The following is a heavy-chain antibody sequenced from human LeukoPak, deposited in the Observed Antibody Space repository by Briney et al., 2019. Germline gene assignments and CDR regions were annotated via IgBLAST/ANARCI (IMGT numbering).Heavy chain of an antibody. Sequence: PGGSLRLSCAASGFIFSSFGMHWVRQAPGKGLEWVAIISSDGSDKYYADSVKGRFSISRDNSQKTLYLQMNGLRPDDTAVYYCARQKITVTVSLDYWGQGTLVTVSS. J-gene: IGHJ4*02. CDR2: ISSDGSDK. D-gene: IGHD4-17*01. CDR3: ARQKITVTVSLDY. V-gene: IGHV3-30*03. CDR1: GFIFSSFG.